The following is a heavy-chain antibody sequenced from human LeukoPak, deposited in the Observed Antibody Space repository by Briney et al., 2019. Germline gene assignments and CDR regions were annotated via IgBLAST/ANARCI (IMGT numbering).Heavy chain of an antibody. V-gene: IGHV3-23*01. D-gene: IGHD1-1*01. CDR2: ISGSGGST. CDR1: GFTFSSYA. Sequence: GGSLRLSCAASGFTFSSYAMSWVRQAPGKGLEWVSAISGSGGSTYYADSVKGRFTISRDNSKNTLYLQINSLRAEDTAVYYCAKGTTGGYYYYYYMDVWGKGTTVTVSS. J-gene: IGHJ6*03. CDR3: AKGTTGGYYYYYYMDV.